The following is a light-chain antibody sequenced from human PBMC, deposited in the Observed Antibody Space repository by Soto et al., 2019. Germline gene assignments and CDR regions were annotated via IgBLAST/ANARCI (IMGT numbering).Light chain of an antibody. J-gene: IGKJ4*01. V-gene: IGKV1D-12*01. CDR1: QGIGRW. CDR3: QQANSFPPT. CDR2: AAS. Sequence: DIQMTQSPSSVSASVGDRVTITCRASQGIGRWLAWYQQKPGNAPMLLIYAASSLQSGVPSRFSGSRSGTDFTLTISSLQPEDFATYHCQQANSFPPTFGGGTKVEIQ.